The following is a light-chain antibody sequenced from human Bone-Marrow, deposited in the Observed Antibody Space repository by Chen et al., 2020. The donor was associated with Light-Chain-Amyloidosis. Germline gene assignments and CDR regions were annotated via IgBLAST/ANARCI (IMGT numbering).Light chain of an antibody. Sequence: QSVLTQPPSASGTPGQTVTISCSGTSSNIGSNTVHWYQQVPGAAPQLLIYTNDRRPSGVPSRFSGSKSGSSASLAISGLQSEDEADYYCAAWDDSLGGPYVFGTGTKVTVL. CDR1: SSNIGSNT. CDR3: AAWDDSLGGPYV. CDR2: TND. V-gene: IGLV1-44*01. J-gene: IGLJ1*01.